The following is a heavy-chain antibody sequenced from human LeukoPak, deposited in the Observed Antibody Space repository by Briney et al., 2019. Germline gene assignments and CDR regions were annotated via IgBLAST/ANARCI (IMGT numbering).Heavy chain of an antibody. CDR2: INPSGGST. CDR1: GYTFARYF. Sequence: GASVKVSCMASGYTFARYFIHWVRQAPGQGLEWMGIINPSGGSTRYAQKFQGRVTMTRDTSTSTVYMELSSLRSDDTAVYYCARGGYYDSSGSFDPWGQGTLVTVSS. CDR3: ARGGYYDSSGSFDP. D-gene: IGHD3-22*01. J-gene: IGHJ5*02. V-gene: IGHV1-46*01.